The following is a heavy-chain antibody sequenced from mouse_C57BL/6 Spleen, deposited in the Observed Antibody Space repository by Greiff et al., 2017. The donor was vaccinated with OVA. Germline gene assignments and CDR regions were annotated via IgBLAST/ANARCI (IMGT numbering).Heavy chain of an antibody. V-gene: IGHV5-4*01. D-gene: IGHD2-4*01. CDR2: ISAGGSYT. CDR1: GFTFSSYA. J-gene: IGHJ4*01. Sequence: VQLKESGGGLVKPGGSLKLSCAASGFTFSSYAMSWVRQTPEKRLEWVATISAGGSYTYYPDNVKGRFTISRDNAKNNLYLQMSHLKSEDTAMYYCARERDYDYDAYYAMDYWGQGTSVTVSS. CDR3: ARERDYDYDAYYAMDY.